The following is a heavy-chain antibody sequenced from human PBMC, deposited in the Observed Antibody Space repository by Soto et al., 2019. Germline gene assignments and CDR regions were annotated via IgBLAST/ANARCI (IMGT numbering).Heavy chain of an antibody. D-gene: IGHD3-22*01. J-gene: IGHJ4*02. CDR2: ISSSGSYI. V-gene: IGHV3-21*01. Sequence: GGSLRLSCAASGFTFSRYSMNWVRQAPGKGLEWVSSISSSGSYIDYADSVKGRFTISRDNAKNSLYLQMNSLRAEDTAVYYCATTGSGYYYDYWGQGT. CDR3: ATTGSGYYYDY. CDR1: GFTFSRYS.